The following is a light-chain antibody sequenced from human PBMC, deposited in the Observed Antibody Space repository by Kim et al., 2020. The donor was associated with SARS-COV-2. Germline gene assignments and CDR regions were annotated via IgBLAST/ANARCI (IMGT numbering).Light chain of an antibody. CDR3: SSYTSSSTWV. V-gene: IGLV2-14*03. CDR1: SSDVGDYNY. J-gene: IGLJ3*02. Sequence: ITITVTETSSDVGDYNYVSCYQQHPGKAPKLMIYDVSNRPSGVSNRFSGSKSGNTASLTISGLQAEDEADYYCSSYTSSSTWVFGGGTQLTVL. CDR2: DVS.